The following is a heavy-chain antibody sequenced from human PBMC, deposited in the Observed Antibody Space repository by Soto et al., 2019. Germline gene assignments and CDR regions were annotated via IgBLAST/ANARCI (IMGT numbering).Heavy chain of an antibody. J-gene: IGHJ3*02. CDR3: AKDLKGVTMIEGAFDI. D-gene: IGHD3-22*01. Sequence: EVQLLESGGGLVQPGGSLRLSCAASGFTFSSYAMSWVRQAPGKGLEWVSAISGSGGSTYYADSVKGRFPISRDNSKNTLYLQMNSLRAEDTAVYYCAKDLKGVTMIEGAFDIWGQGTMVTVSS. CDR2: ISGSGGST. V-gene: IGHV3-23*01. CDR1: GFTFSSYA.